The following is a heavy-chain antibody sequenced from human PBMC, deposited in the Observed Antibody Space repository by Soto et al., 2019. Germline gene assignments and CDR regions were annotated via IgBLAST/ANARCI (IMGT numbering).Heavy chain of an antibody. CDR3: ARLKLGFDDSSGYYD. J-gene: IGHJ4*02. V-gene: IGHV1-69*01. D-gene: IGHD3-22*01. CDR1: GGTFSSYA. CDR2: IIPIFGTA. Sequence: QVQLVQSGAEVKKPGSSVKVSCKASGGTFSSYAISWVRQAPGQGLEWMGGIIPIFGTANYAQKFQGRVTIIADESTSTAYMELSSLRSEDTAVYYCARLKLGFDDSSGYYDWGQGTLVTVSS.